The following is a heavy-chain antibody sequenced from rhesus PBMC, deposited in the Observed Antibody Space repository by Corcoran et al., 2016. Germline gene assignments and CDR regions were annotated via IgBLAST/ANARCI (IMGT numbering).Heavy chain of an antibody. Sequence: QVQLQESGTGVVKPSETLSLTCAVPGGSISRNYWSWIRQPPGKGLEWIGLVSGRGGGTHHNPSLTCRVAMSTDTSKDQFSRKLSCVTAADTAVYYCARDRSYRGGSWTCWGQGVLVTVSS. CDR2: VSGRGGGT. V-gene: IGHV4-173*01. CDR3: ARDRSYRGGSWTC. CDR1: GGSISRNY. D-gene: IGHD6-25*01. J-gene: IGHJ4*01.